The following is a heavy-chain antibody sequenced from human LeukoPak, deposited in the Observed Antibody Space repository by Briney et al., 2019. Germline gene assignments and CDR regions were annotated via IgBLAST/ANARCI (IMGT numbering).Heavy chain of an antibody. J-gene: IGHJ3*02. Sequence: GSSVKVSCKASGGTFISYAISWVRQAPGQGLEWMGGIIPIFGTANYAQKFQGRVTITADESTSTAYMELSSLRSEDTAVYYCARGGSYCSGGSCYSLAFDIWGQGTMVTVSS. CDR3: ARGGSYCSGGSCYSLAFDI. D-gene: IGHD2-15*01. CDR2: IIPIFGTA. CDR1: GGTFISYA. V-gene: IGHV1-69*01.